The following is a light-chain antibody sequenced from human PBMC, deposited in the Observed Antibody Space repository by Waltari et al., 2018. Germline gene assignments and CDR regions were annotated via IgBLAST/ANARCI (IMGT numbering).Light chain of an antibody. V-gene: IGKV1-33*01. J-gene: IGKJ2*01. Sequence: IQMTQSPSSLSASVGDRVTITCQASQDINNYLNWYQKKPGKAPKLLIYDASNSEKGVPSRFSGSCSATYFTFTISSLQPEDVRTYCCQQYDNLYTFGQGTKLEL. CDR3: QQYDNLYT. CDR1: QDINNY. CDR2: DAS.